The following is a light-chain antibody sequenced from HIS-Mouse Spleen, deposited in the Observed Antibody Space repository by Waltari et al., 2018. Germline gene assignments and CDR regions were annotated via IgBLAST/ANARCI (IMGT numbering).Light chain of an antibody. J-gene: IGLJ3*02. Sequence: QSALTQPASVSGSPGQSIPISCTGTSSDCGGYNYVPWYQQHPGKAPKLMIYEVSNRPSGVSNRFSGSKSGNTASLTISGLQAEDEADYYCSSYTSSSTRVFGGGTKLTVL. CDR2: EVS. V-gene: IGLV2-14*01. CDR1: SSDCGGYNY. CDR3: SSYTSSSTRV.